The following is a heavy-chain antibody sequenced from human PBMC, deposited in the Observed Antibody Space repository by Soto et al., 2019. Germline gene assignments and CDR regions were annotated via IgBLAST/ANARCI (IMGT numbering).Heavy chain of an antibody. D-gene: IGHD5-18*01. CDR2: IYYSGST. CDR3: ARHRYSYGVYYFDH. Sequence: SETLSLTCIVSVCSISNYYWSWIRQPPGKGLEGIGDIYYSGSTNYNPSLKSRVTISVDTSKNQCSLKLSSVTAADPAVYYCARHRYSYGVYYFDHWGQGTLVTVSS. V-gene: IGHV4-59*08. J-gene: IGHJ4*02. CDR1: VCSISNYY.